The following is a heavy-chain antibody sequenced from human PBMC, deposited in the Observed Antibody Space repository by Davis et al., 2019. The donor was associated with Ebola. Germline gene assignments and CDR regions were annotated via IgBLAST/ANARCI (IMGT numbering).Heavy chain of an antibody. V-gene: IGHV4-61*01. CDR3: ARARSGYCSSTSCPNWFDP. D-gene: IGHD2-2*01. CDR2: IYYSGST. Sequence: SETLSLTCTVSGGSVSSGSYYWSWIRQPPGKGLEWIGYIYYSGSTNYNPSLKSRVTISVDTSKNQFSLKLSSVTAADTAVYYCARARSGYCSSTSCPNWFDPWGQGTLVTVSS. CDR1: GGSVSSGSYY. J-gene: IGHJ5*02.